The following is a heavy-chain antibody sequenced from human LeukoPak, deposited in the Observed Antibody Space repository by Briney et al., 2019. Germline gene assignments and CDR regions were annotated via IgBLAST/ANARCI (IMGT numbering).Heavy chain of an antibody. J-gene: IGHJ4*02. Sequence: GGSLRLSCAASGFTFSSYWMSWVRQAPGKGLEWVANIKQDGSEKYYVDSVKGRFTISRDNAKNSLYLQMNSLRAEDTAAYYCARDEYDILTGKELDYWGQGTLVTVSS. CDR1: GFTFSSYW. CDR3: ARDEYDILTGKELDY. CDR2: IKQDGSEK. D-gene: IGHD3-9*01. V-gene: IGHV3-7*03.